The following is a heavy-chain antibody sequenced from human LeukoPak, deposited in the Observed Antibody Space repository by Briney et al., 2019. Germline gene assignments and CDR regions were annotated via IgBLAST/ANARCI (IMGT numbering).Heavy chain of an antibody. CDR2: IVGSGSSA. CDR1: GFPFSSYA. Sequence: PGGSLRLSCAASGFPFSSYAMTWVRQAPEKGPEWVSAIVGSGSSAYYADSVKGRFTISRDNSKNTLSLQMNSLRAEDTAVYYCAKDGGIAAAGTSVYFDYWGQGTLVTVSS. CDR3: AKDGGIAAAGTSVYFDY. D-gene: IGHD6-13*01. V-gene: IGHV3-23*01. J-gene: IGHJ4*02.